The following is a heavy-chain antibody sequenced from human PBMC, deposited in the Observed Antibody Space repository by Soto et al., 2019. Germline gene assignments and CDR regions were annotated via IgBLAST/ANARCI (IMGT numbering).Heavy chain of an antibody. V-gene: IGHV3-49*03. CDR1: GFTFGDYA. Sequence: GGSLRLSCTASGFTFGDYAMSWFRQAPGKGLEWVGFIRSKAYGGTTEYAASVKGRFTISRDDSKSIAYLQMNSLKTEDTAVYYCTRKTVTTYYYYYMDVWGKGTTVTVSS. J-gene: IGHJ6*03. CDR3: TRKTVTTYYYYYMDV. D-gene: IGHD4-4*01. CDR2: IRSKAYGGTT.